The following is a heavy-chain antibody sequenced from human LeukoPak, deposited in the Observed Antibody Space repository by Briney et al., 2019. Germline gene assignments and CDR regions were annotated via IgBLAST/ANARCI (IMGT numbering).Heavy chain of an antibody. D-gene: IGHD1-14*01. CDR1: GGSFSGYD. V-gene: IGHV4-34*01. Sequence: SETLSLTCAVYGGSFSGYDWSWIRLPPGKGLEWIGEINQSGYTNYNPSLKSRVAMSVDTSKNQFSLKLISVTAADTAVYYCAREPDRIRFDPWGQGTLVTVSS. J-gene: IGHJ5*02. CDR2: INQSGYT. CDR3: AREPDRIRFDP.